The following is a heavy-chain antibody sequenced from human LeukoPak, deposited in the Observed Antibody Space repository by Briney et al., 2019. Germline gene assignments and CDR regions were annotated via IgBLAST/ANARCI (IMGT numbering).Heavy chain of an antibody. J-gene: IGHJ6*03. V-gene: IGHV3-11*04. CDR2: ISTTSSTR. Sequence: LSLTCAVYGGSFSGYYWSWIRQAPGKGLEWLSCISTTSSTRYYADSVKGRFTISRDNAKNSLYLQMNSLRAEDTAVYYCARAALDSKIYYYMDVWGKGTTVTVSS. CDR3: ARAALDSKIYYYMDV. CDR1: GGSFSGYY. D-gene: IGHD2-15*01.